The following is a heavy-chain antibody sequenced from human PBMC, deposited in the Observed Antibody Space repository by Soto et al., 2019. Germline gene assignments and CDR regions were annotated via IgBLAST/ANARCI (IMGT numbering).Heavy chain of an antibody. J-gene: IGHJ4*02. CDR2: ISGSGGST. D-gene: IGHD2-21*02. V-gene: IGHV3-23*01. CDR3: AKASERLRGNSYFDY. Sequence: EVQLLESGGGLVQPGGSLRLSCAASGFTFSSYDMSWVRQAPGKGLEWVSAISGSGGSTYYADSVKGRFTISRDNSKNTLYLQMNSLRAEDTAVYYCAKASERLRGNSYFDYWGQGTLVTVSS. CDR1: GFTFSSYD.